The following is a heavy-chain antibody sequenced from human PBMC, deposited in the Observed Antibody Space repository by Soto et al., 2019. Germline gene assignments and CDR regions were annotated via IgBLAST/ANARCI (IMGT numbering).Heavy chain of an antibody. V-gene: IGHV1-2*02. CDR1: GYTFTGYY. CDR3: ARDQAAFDI. CDR2: INPNSGDT. J-gene: IGHJ3*02. Sequence: ASVKVSCKXSGYTFTGYYMHWVRQAPGQGLEWMGWINPNSGDTNSAQKCQGRVTMTRDTSISTAYMEQSRIRSNDTAVYYWARDQAAFDIWGQGTMVTVSS.